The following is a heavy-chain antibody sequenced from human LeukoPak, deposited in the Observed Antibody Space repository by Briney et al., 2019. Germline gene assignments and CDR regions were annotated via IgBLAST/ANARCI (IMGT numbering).Heavy chain of an antibody. V-gene: IGHV3-23*01. CDR1: GFTFSSYG. CDR3: AKAITMIVVVRGTSFDY. Sequence: GGSLRLSCAASGFTFSSYGMSWVRQAPGKVLEWVSAISGSGGSTYYADSVKGRFTISRDNSKNTLYLQMNSLRAEDTAVYYCAKAITMIVVVRGTSFDYWGQGTLVTVSS. J-gene: IGHJ4*02. D-gene: IGHD3-22*01. CDR2: ISGSGGST.